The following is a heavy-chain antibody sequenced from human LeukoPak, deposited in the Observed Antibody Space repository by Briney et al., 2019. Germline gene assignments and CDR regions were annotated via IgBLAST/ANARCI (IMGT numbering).Heavy chain of an antibody. CDR1: GGSFSGYY. CDR3: ARRGYYGSGSRNWFDP. V-gene: IGHV4-34*01. D-gene: IGHD3-10*01. CDR2: INHSGST. Sequence: SETLSLTCAAYGGSFSGYYWSWIRQPPGKGLEWIGEINHSGSTNYNPSLKSRVTISVDTSKNQFSLKLSSVSAADTAVYYCARRGYYGSGSRNWFDPWGQGTLVTVSS. J-gene: IGHJ5*02.